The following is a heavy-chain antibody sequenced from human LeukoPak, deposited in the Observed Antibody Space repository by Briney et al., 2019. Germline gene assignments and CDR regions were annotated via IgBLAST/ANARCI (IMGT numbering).Heavy chain of an antibody. V-gene: IGHV3-30*02. Sequence: SGGSLRLSCAASGFTFSSYGMHWVRQAPGKGLEWVAFIRYDGSNKYYADSVKGRFTISRDNAKNSLYLQMNSLRAEDTAVYYCARRARWANYYYMDVWGKGTTVTISS. CDR2: IRYDGSNK. CDR3: ARRARWANYYYMDV. CDR1: GFTFSSYG. J-gene: IGHJ6*03. D-gene: IGHD5-24*01.